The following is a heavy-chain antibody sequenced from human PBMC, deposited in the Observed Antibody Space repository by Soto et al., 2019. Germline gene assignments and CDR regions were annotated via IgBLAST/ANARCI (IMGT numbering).Heavy chain of an antibody. Sequence: GGSLRLSCAASGFTFDDYTMHWVRQAPGKGLEWVSLISWDGGSTYYADSVKGRFTISRDNSKNSLYLQMNSLRTEDTALYYCASEAIAVAGHFDYWGQGTLVTVSS. CDR1: GFTFDDYT. V-gene: IGHV3-43*01. CDR2: ISWDGGST. J-gene: IGHJ4*02. D-gene: IGHD6-19*01. CDR3: ASEAIAVAGHFDY.